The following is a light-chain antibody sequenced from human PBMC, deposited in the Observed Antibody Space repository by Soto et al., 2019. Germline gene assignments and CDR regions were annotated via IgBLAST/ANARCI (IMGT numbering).Light chain of an antibody. Sequence: QSVLTQPAAVSGSTGQSITISCTGTSSDVGYYNLVSWYQQHPGKAPKLIIYEVNKRPSGFSNRFSGSKSGNTASLTISGLQAEDEADYYCCSYAGSTTHYVFGTGTNVTVL. CDR1: SSDVGYYNL. CDR3: CSYAGSTTHYV. CDR2: EVN. V-gene: IGLV2-23*02. J-gene: IGLJ1*01.